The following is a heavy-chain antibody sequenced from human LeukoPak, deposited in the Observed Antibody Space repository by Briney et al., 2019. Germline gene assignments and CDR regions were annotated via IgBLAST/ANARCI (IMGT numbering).Heavy chain of an antibody. Sequence: SETLSLTCTVSNGAISSGDYYRSWIRQPPGKGLEWIGYIYFSESTFYNPSLKSRLTISLDTSKNQFSLKLNSVTAADTAVYYCARAMTYHNWFDPWGQGTLVTVSS. CDR2: IYFSEST. V-gene: IGHV4-30-4*01. J-gene: IGHJ5*02. D-gene: IGHD3-22*01. CDR3: ARAMTYHNWFDP. CDR1: NGAISSGDYY.